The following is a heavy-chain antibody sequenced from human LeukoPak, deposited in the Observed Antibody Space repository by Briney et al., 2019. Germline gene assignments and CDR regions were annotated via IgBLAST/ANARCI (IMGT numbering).Heavy chain of an antibody. V-gene: IGHV3-23*01. CDR3: ARDDLTYCSGGRCSAAYLDS. CDR2: ISGSGGST. J-gene: IGHJ4*02. D-gene: IGHD2-15*01. CDR1: GFSFRRCA. Sequence: GGSLRLSCAASGFSFRRCAMNWVRQAPGKGLEWVSGISGSGGSTYHADSVKGRFTISRDNAKNSLHLQMNSLRAEDTAVYYCARDDLTYCSGGRCSAAYLDSWGQGTLVTVSS.